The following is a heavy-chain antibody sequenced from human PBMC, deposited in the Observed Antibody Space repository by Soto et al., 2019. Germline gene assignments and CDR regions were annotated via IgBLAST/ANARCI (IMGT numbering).Heavy chain of an antibody. D-gene: IGHD3-10*01. Sequence: QVQLVQSGAEVKNPGSSVKVSCKTSGVSFNNNGIGWVLQAPGHGLEWMGGVSPPFRTSNYARKFQGRISITADASSGTVNMELSSLTSEDTAQYYCTRVLYYGSGSYSPYGMDVWGQGTTVTVSS. CDR3: TRVLYYGSGSYSPYGMDV. J-gene: IGHJ6*02. CDR1: GVSFNNNG. V-gene: IGHV1-69*01. CDR2: VSPPFRTS.